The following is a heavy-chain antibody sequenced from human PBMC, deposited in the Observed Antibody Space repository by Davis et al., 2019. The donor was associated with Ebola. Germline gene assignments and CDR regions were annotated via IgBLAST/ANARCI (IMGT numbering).Heavy chain of an antibody. CDR2: IRYDGSNK. J-gene: IGHJ6*02. CDR3: AKDAVREDYYYYGMDV. Sequence: GESLKISCAASGFTFSSYGMHWVRQAPGKGLEWVAFIRYDGSNKYYADSVKGRFTISRDNSKNTLYLQMSSLRAEDTAVYYCAKDAVREDYYYYGMDVWGQGTTVTVSS. CDR1: GFTFSSYG. V-gene: IGHV3-30*02.